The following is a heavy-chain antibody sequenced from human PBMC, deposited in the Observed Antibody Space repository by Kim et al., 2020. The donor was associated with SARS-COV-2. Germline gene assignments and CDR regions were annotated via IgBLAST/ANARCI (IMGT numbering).Heavy chain of an antibody. D-gene: IGHD3-10*01. CDR2: FDPEDGET. CDR1: GYTLTELS. Sequence: ASVKVSCKVSGYTLTELSMHWVRQAPGKGLEWMGGFDPEDGETIHAQKFQGRVTMTEDTSTDTAYMELSSLRSEDTAVYYCATSGLMVRGDPRYYYYYGMDVWGQGTTVTVSS. V-gene: IGHV1-24*01. J-gene: IGHJ6*02. CDR3: ATSGLMVRGDPRYYYYYGMDV.